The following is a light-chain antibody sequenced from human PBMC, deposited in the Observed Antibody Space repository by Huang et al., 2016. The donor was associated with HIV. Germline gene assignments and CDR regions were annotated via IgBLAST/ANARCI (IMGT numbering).Light chain of an antibody. J-gene: IGKJ4*01. Sequence: ASVGDRATIACRASQSIGTYLNWYQQKRGKAPRLLIHVASSLQSGVPSRFSVSGSGTDFTLTISSLQPEDFATYYCQQSYSALGLTFGGGTKVEIK. CDR1: QSIGTY. V-gene: IGKV1-39*01. CDR3: QQSYSALGLT. CDR2: VAS.